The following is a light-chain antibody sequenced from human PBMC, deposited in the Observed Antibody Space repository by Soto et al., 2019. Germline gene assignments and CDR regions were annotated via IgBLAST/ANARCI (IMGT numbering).Light chain of an antibody. J-gene: IGKJ1*01. Sequence: EIVLTQSPGTLSLSPGERATLSCRASQSVSSSYLAWYQQKPGQAPRHLIYGASSRATGIPDRFSGSGSGTDFTLTISRLEPENVAVYYCQQYGSSPGRTFGQGTKVEIK. CDR3: QQYGSSPGRT. CDR1: QSVSSSY. V-gene: IGKV3-20*01. CDR2: GAS.